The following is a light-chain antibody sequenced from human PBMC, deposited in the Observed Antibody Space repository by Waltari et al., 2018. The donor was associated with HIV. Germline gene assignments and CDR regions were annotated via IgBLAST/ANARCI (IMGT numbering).Light chain of an antibody. V-gene: IGLV1-44*01. Sequence: QSVLTQPPSASGTPGRRVTISCSGSGSNIGGNPVKWYQPLPGTAPRLLIYGDDQLPLGVPDRFSGSKSDTSASLAISGLQSEDEADYYCAAWDDSLRGYVFGTGTKVTVL. CDR1: GSNIGGNP. J-gene: IGLJ1*01. CDR3: AAWDDSLRGYV. CDR2: GDD.